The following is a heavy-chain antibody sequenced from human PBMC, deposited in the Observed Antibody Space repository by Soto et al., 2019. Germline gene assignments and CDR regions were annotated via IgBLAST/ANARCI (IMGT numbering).Heavy chain of an antibody. CDR1: GASVSSGGYY. D-gene: IGHD3-10*01. CDR3: AKTYYYASGNYPYFDN. CDR2: MYYSGTT. V-gene: IGHV4-61*08. Sequence: QVQLQESGPGLVKPSETLSLTCTVSGASVSSGGYYWSWIRQSPGKGLEWIGYMYYSGTTSYNPALKSRVTISVDTSKNQFSLRLTSVTAADTAIYYCAKTYYYASGNYPYFDNWGQGTRVTVSS. J-gene: IGHJ4*02.